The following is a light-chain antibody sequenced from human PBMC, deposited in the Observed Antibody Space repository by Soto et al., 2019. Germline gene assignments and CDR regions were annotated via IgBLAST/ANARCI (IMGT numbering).Light chain of an antibody. Sequence: EIVLTQSPGTLSLSPGERATLSCRASQSVGNNYLDWYQQKPGQAPRFLMYDASTRATGIPDRFSGSGSGTDFTLTISRLEPEDFAIYYCQQYDSSPLTFGGGTKVEIK. J-gene: IGKJ4*01. CDR3: QQYDSSPLT. CDR1: QSVGNNY. CDR2: DAS. V-gene: IGKV3-20*01.